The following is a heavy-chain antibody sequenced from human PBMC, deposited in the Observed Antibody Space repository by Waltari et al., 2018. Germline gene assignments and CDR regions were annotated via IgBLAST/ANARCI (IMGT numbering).Heavy chain of an antibody. J-gene: IGHJ6*03. CDR3: AKVDNYYHMDV. V-gene: IGHV3-30*02. Sequence: QVQLVESGGGVVQPGGSLRLSCAVSGFTFRTYGMHWVRQAPGKGLEGVAFIWQEGSNKYYADSVKGRFTISRDNSKNTLYLQMNSLRPEDTALYYCAKVDNYYHMDVWGKGTTVTISS. CDR2: IWQEGSNK. CDR1: GFTFRTYG.